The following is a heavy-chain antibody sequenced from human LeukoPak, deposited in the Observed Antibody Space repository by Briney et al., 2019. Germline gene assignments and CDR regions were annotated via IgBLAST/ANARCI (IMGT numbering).Heavy chain of an antibody. D-gene: IGHD2-2*02. CDR1: SGSISSYY. CDR2: IYYSGSS. V-gene: IGHV4-59*01. CDR3: ARGPIHYYYYYMDV. Sequence: SETLSLTCTVSSGSISSYYWSWIRQPPGKGLEWIGYIYYSGSSNYNPSLKNRVTISVDTSKNQFSLKLSSVTAADTAVYYCARGPIHYYYYYMDVWGKGTTVTVSS. J-gene: IGHJ6*03.